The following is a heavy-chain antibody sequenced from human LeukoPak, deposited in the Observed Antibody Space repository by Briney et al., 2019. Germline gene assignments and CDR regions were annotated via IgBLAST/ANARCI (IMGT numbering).Heavy chain of an antibody. D-gene: IGHD1-26*01. V-gene: IGHV3-30*19. Sequence: GGSLRLSCAASGFTFSGFGMHWVRQAPGKGLEWVGVITFDGNNKYFADSVRGRFTISRDNSKKTLYLQMNSLTIADTAVHYCARASGSYSNYDYWGQGTLVTVSS. CDR3: ARASGSYSNYDY. CDR2: ITFDGNNK. J-gene: IGHJ4*02. CDR1: GFTFSGFG.